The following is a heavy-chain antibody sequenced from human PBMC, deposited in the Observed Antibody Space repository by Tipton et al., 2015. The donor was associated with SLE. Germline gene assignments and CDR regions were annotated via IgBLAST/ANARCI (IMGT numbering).Heavy chain of an antibody. Sequence: QSGPEVKKPGSSVKVSCKAPGGTFSTYDMNWVRQAPGQGLEWMGGIIPIIGTANYAQKFQGRVTITADKSTNTAYMELSSLRSEDTAVYYCAGGDAFDIWGQGTMVTVSS. J-gene: IGHJ3*02. CDR3: AGGDAFDI. V-gene: IGHV1-69*06. CDR2: IIPIIGTA. CDR1: GGTFSTYD.